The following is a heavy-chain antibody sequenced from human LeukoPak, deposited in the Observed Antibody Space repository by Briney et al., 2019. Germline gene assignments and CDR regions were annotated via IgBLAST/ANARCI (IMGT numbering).Heavy chain of an antibody. CDR2: ISTSSSTI. D-gene: IGHD2-15*01. V-gene: IGHV3-48*01. Sequence: GGSLRLSCAAYGFTFSSYSMNWVRRAQGKGLEWVSYISTSSSTIYYADSVKGRFTISRDNAKNSLYLQMNSLRAEDTAVYSCARDRLGYCSGGSCFFDSWGQGTLVTVSS. J-gene: IGHJ4*02. CDR1: GFTFSSYS. CDR3: ARDRLGYCSGGSCFFDS.